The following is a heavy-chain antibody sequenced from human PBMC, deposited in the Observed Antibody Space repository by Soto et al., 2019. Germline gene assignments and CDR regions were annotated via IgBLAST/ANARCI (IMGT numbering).Heavy chain of an antibody. CDR3: AKDSQSVLVSAARVYGMDV. CDR2: LSDNGGHT. V-gene: IGHV3-23*01. J-gene: IGHJ6*02. Sequence: EVQLLESGGGLVQPGGSLRLSCAGSGFTFSSYAMTWVRQAPGKGLEWVSTLSDNGGHTYYADSVKGRFTISRDNSKNTLYLQMNSLRAEDTAVYYRAKDSQSVLVSAARVYGMDVWGQGTTVTVSS. D-gene: IGHD2-2*01. CDR1: GFTFSSYA.